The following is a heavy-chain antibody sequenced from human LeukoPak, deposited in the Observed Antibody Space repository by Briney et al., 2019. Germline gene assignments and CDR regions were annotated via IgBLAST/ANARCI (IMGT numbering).Heavy chain of an antibody. CDR2: IWYDGSNK. CDR1: GFTFSSYG. J-gene: IGHJ4*02. V-gene: IGHV3-33*06. CDR3: AKDLGYCSGGSCQIGNY. Sequence: GGSLRLSCAASGFTFSSYGMHWVRQAPGKGLEWVAVIWYDGSNKYYADSVKGRFTISRDNSKNTLYLQMNSLRAEDTAVYYCAKDLGYCSGGSCQIGNYWGQGTLV. D-gene: IGHD2-15*01.